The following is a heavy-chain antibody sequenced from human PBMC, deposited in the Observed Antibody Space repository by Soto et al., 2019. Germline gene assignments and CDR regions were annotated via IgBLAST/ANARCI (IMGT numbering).Heavy chain of an antibody. D-gene: IGHD4-17*01. Sequence: QVQLQESGPGLVKPSQTLSLTCTVSGGSISSGDYYWSWIRQVSGKGLEWIGYIYYSGSTYYNPSLKSRVTRSVDTSKNQSSQKLSSVTAADTAVYYGATDCAVTGLYAFDIWGQGTMVTVSS. CDR3: ATDCAVTGLYAFDI. CDR2: IYYSGST. V-gene: IGHV4-30-4*01. CDR1: GGSISSGDYY. J-gene: IGHJ3*02.